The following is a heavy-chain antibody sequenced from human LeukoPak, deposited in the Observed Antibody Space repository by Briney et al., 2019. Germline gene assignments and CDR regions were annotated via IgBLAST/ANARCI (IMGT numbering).Heavy chain of an antibody. D-gene: IGHD2-15*01. CDR1: GFTFSTYS. V-gene: IGHV3-21*01. J-gene: IGHJ6*02. Sequence: AGTLSLSCAASGFTFSTYSMNWVRQAPGKGLEWVSSISSSSSYIYYADSLKGRFTISRDNAKNTLYLQMNSLRAEDTAVYYCARVKDTSYGMDVWGQGTTLTVSS. CDR3: ARVKDTSYGMDV. CDR2: ISSSSSYI.